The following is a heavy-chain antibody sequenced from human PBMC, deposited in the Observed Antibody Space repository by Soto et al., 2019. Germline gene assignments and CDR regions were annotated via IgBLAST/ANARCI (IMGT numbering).Heavy chain of an antibody. V-gene: IGHV3-23*01. J-gene: IGHJ4*02. CDR1: GFTIRSYA. Sequence: PGGSLRLSCAVSGFTIRSYAMSWVRQAPGKGLEWVSAISDRGDTTHYADSVKGRFSISRDTAKNTLELQMNTLRVEDTAVYYCAKDKAGTTSFDYWGRGTLVTV. CDR3: AKDKAGTTSFDY. D-gene: IGHD1-1*01. CDR2: ISDRGDTT.